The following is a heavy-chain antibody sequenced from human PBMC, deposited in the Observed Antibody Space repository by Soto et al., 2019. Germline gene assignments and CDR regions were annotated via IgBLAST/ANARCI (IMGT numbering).Heavy chain of an antibody. D-gene: IGHD3-10*01. V-gene: IGHV3-23*01. CDR1: GFTFSSYA. CDR3: AKALTVVRGLIYYGMDV. CDR2: ISGSGGST. Sequence: PGGSLRLSCAASGFTFSSYAMSWVRQAPGKGLEWVSAISGSGGSTYYADSVKGRFTIPRDNSKNTLYLQMNSLRDEDTAVYYCAKALTVVRGLIYYGMDVWGQGTTVTVSS. J-gene: IGHJ6*02.